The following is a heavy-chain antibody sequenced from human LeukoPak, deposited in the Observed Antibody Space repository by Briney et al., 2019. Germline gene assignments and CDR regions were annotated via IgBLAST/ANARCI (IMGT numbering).Heavy chain of an antibody. CDR3: ASGSKGHPITGANYYFDY. V-gene: IGHV3-11*01. D-gene: IGHD1-20*01. CDR1: GFTFSDYY. J-gene: IGHJ4*02. Sequence: PGGSLRLSCAASGFTFSDYYMSWIRQAPGKGLEWVSYISSSGSTIYYADSVKGRFTISRDNAKNSLYLQMYSLRAEDTAVYYCASGSKGHPITGANYYFDYWGQGTLVTVSS. CDR2: ISSSGSTI.